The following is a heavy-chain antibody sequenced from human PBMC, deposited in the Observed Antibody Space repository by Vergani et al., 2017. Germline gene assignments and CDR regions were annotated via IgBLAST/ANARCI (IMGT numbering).Heavy chain of an antibody. Sequence: QVQLVQSGAEVKKPGASVKVSCKASGYTFTSYGISWVRQAPGLGLEWMGWISAYNGNTNYAQKLQGRVTMTTDTSTSTAYMELRSLRSDDTAVYYCARAGVYDYVWGSYSYYGMDVWGQGTTVTVSS. V-gene: IGHV1-18*04. D-gene: IGHD3-16*01. CDR3: ARAGVYDYVWGSYSYYGMDV. CDR1: GYTFTSYG. J-gene: IGHJ6*02. CDR2: ISAYNGNT.